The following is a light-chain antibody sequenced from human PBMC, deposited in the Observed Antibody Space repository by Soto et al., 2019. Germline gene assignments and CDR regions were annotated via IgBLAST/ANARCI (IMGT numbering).Light chain of an antibody. V-gene: IGKV1-5*03. CDR1: QNINPW. Sequence: DIQMTQSPSTLSASVGDRVSITCRASQNINPWLAWYQQKPGKAPKLLISKASVLQSGVPSRFSGSGSGAEFTLTISRLQPDDFATYYCQEYDTNMYTFGQGTRLEIK. CDR3: QEYDTNMYT. CDR2: KAS. J-gene: IGKJ2*01.